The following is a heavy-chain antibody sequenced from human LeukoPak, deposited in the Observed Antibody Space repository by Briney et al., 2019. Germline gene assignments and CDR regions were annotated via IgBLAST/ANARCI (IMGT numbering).Heavy chain of an antibody. Sequence: SETLSLTCTVSGGSISSYYWSWIRQPPGKGLEWIGYIYYSGSTNYNPSLKSRVTISVDTSKNQFSLKLSSVTAADTAVYYCVRIPETYHYDRSGYYVTDYWGQGALVTVSS. CDR3: VRIPETYHYDRSGYYVTDY. D-gene: IGHD3-22*01. J-gene: IGHJ4*02. CDR1: GGSISSYY. V-gene: IGHV4-59*08. CDR2: IYYSGST.